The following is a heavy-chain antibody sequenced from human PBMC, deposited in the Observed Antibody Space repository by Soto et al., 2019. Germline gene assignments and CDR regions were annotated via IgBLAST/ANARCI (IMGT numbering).Heavy chain of an antibody. CDR3: TTPSGRY. CDR1: GYSVSYRY. CDR2: MFSDGNT. J-gene: IGHJ4*02. V-gene: IGHV3-66*01. Sequence: EVHLVESGGGLVQPGGSLRLSCAASGYSVSYRYMSWVRQAPGKGLEWVSVMFSDGNTFYADSVRGRFTISRDNSKNTVYLQMNSMRVEDTAVYYCTTPSGRYWGQGTLVAVSS. D-gene: IGHD3-10*01.